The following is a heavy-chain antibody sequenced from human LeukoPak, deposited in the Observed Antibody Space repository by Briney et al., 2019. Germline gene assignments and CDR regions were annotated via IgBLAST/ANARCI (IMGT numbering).Heavy chain of an antibody. CDR3: ARELGYCSGGSCYFPFDY. CDR1: GFTFDDYV. CDR2: INWHGGGI. Sequence: GGSLRLSCAASGFTFDDYVMSWVRQAPGKGLEWVSGINWHGGGIGYADSVKGRFNISRDNGKNSLSLQMNSLRAEDTAFYYCARELGYCSGGSCYFPFDYWGQGTLVTVSS. V-gene: IGHV3-20*04. D-gene: IGHD2-15*01. J-gene: IGHJ4*02.